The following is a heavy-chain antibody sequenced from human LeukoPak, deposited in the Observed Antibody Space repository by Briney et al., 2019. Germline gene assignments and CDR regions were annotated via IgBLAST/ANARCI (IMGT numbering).Heavy chain of an antibody. J-gene: IGHJ6*03. V-gene: IGHV3-21*01. D-gene: IGHD3-9*01. CDR2: ISSSSSYI. CDR3: ARESSEFIEIFFPYYYYMDV. CDR1: GFTVSSNY. Sequence: GGSLRLSCAASGFTVSSNYMNWVRQAPGKGLEWVSSISSSSSYIYYADSVKGRFTISRDNAKNSLYLQMNSLRAEDTAVYYCARESSEFIEIFFPYYYYMDVWGKGTTVTISS.